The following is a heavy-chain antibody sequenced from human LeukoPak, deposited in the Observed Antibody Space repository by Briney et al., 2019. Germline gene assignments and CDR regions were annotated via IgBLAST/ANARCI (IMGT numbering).Heavy chain of an antibody. V-gene: IGHV3-30*18. J-gene: IGHJ4*02. Sequence: GGSLRLSCAASGFTFSSYGMRWVRQAPGKGLEWEAVISYDGSNKYYADSVKGRFTISRDNSKNTLYLQMNSLRAEDTAVYYCAKEDWELLSNFVPGYFDYWGQGTLVTVSS. D-gene: IGHD1-26*01. CDR3: AKEDWELLSNFVPGYFDY. CDR2: ISYDGSNK. CDR1: GFTFSSYG.